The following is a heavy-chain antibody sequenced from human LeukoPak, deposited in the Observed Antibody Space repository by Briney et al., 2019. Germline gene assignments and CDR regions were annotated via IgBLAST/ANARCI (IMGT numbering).Heavy chain of an antibody. V-gene: IGHV3-74*01. CDR1: GFTFSRYW. D-gene: IGHD2-15*01. Sequence: HSGGSLRLSCADSGFTFSRYWMHWVRQTPGKGLVWVSCTSADGSVTRYADSVKGRFTISRDNTKSTLYLQMHSLRAEDTAVYYCATAGGDGSRMGFDPWGQGTLVTVSS. CDR2: TSADGSVT. J-gene: IGHJ5*02. CDR3: ATAGGDGSRMGFDP.